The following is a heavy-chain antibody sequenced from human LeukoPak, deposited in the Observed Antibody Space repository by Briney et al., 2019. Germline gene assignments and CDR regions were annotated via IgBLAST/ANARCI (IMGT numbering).Heavy chain of an antibody. CDR3: ARDLKIRYSSGKRPPRGPLYFDY. CDR1: GFTFSDYY. D-gene: IGHD6-19*01. CDR2: ISSSGSTI. V-gene: IGHV3-11*01. J-gene: IGHJ4*02. Sequence: PGGSLRLSCAASGFTFSDYYMSWIRQAPGKGLEWVSYISSSGSTIYYADSVKGRFTISRDNAKNSLYLQMNSLRAEDTAVYYCARDLKIRYSSGKRPPRGPLYFDYWGQGTLVTVSS.